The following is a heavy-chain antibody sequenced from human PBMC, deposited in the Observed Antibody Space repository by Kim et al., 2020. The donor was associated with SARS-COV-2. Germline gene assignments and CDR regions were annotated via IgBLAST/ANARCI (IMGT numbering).Heavy chain of an antibody. D-gene: IGHD6-19*01. CDR2: IIPIFGTA. J-gene: IGHJ4*02. CDR1: GGTFSSYA. Sequence: SVKVSCKASGGTFSSYAISWVRQAPGQGLEWMGGIIPIFGTANYAQKFQGRVTITADESTSTAYMELSSLRSEDTAVYYCARDQVAGTAFDYWGQGTLVTVSS. CDR3: ARDQVAGTAFDY. V-gene: IGHV1-69*13.